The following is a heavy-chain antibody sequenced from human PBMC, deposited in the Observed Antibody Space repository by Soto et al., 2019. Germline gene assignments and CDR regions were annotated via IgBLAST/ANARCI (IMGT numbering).Heavy chain of an antibody. Sequence: QVQLQESGPGLVKPSQTLSLTCTVSGGSISSGGYYWSWIRQHPGKGLEWIGYTYYSGSTYYNPSVKSRVTISVDTSKNQFSLKLSSVTAADTAVYYCAREKAVAGTEGNYGMDVWGQGTTVTVSS. D-gene: IGHD6-19*01. CDR3: AREKAVAGTEGNYGMDV. V-gene: IGHV4-31*03. J-gene: IGHJ6*02. CDR2: TYYSGST. CDR1: GGSISSGGYY.